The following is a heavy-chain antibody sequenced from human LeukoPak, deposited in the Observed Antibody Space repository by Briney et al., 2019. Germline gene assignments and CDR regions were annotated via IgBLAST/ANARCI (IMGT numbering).Heavy chain of an antibody. J-gene: IGHJ4*02. CDR2: ISSTASTR. CDR3: ARCGDGLPCDFDY. D-gene: IGHD3-10*01. Sequence: PGGSLRLSCAASESTFSDYYMSWIRQAPGKGLAWVSYISSTASTRYYADSVKGRFTISRDNAKNSLYLQMNSLRAEDTAVYYCARCGDGLPCDFDYWGQGTLVTVSS. CDR1: ESTFSDYY. V-gene: IGHV3-11*04.